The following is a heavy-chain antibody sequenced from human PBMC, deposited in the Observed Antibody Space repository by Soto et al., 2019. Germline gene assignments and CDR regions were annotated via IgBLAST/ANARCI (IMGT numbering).Heavy chain of an antibody. CDR2: ISGSGGST. CDR3: AKGPQIGGVYAMAEYFQH. Sequence: EVQLLESGGGLVQPGGSLRLSCAASGFTFSSYAMSWVRQAPGKGLEWVSAISGSGGSTYYADSVKGRFTISRDNSKNTLYLQMNSLRAEDTAVYYCAKGPQIGGVYAMAEYFQHWGQGTLVTVSS. CDR1: GFTFSSYA. D-gene: IGHD2-8*01. V-gene: IGHV3-23*01. J-gene: IGHJ1*01.